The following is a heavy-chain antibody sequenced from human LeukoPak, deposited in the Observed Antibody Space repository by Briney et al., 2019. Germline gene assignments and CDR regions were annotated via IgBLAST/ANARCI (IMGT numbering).Heavy chain of an antibody. J-gene: IGHJ4*02. D-gene: IGHD6-13*01. Sequence: GGSLRLSCAASAFTFSTYGMHWVRQAPGKGLEWVAVISYDGSYKFYADSVKGRFTISRDNSKSTLYLQMNSLRAEDTAVYYCAKDRYSGLNTIDYWGQGTLVTVSS. CDR1: AFTFSTYG. CDR2: ISYDGSYK. V-gene: IGHV3-30*18. CDR3: AKDRYSGLNTIDY.